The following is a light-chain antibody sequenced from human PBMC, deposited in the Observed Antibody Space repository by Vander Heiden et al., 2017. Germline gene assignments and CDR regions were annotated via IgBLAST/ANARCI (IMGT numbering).Light chain of an antibody. V-gene: IGLV2-23*02. J-gene: IGLJ3*02. CDR3: CAYAGSSTKV. Sequence: QSALTQPASVSGSPGQSSTISCTGTSSDVGSYNLVSCYQQPPANPPILLFYEVSKRPSGVANRFSGSKSGTTASLTISGLQAEDEADYYCCAYAGSSTKVFGGGTKLTVL. CDR2: EVS. CDR1: SSDVGSYNL.